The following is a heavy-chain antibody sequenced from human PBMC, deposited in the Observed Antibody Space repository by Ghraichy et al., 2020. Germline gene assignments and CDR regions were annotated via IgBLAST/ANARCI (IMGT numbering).Heavy chain of an antibody. J-gene: IGHJ6*02. CDR2: IYYSGST. D-gene: IGHD4-11*01. CDR3: ARHYSNYVESDYYGMDV. CDR1: GGSISSYY. Sequence: ESLNISCTVSGGSISSYYWSWIRQPPGKGLEWIGYIYYSGSTNYNPSLKSRVTISVDTSKNQFSLKLSSVTAADTAVYYCARHYSNYVESDYYGMDVWGQGTTVTVSS. V-gene: IGHV4-59*01.